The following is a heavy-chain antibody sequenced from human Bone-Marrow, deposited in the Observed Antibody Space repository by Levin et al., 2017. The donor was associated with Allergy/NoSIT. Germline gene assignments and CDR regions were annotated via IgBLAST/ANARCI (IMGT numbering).Heavy chain of an antibody. D-gene: IGHD3-10*01. V-gene: IGHV3-48*03. CDR3: ATVRGNWFDYYYYGMDV. Sequence: GESLKISCVASGFTFSSYEMNWVRQAPGKGLEWVSYITSSGNTIYYADSVKGRFTISRDNAKNSLYLQMNTLRAEDTAVYYCATVRGNWFDYYYYGMDVWGQGTTVTVSS. J-gene: IGHJ6*02. CDR1: GFTFSSYE. CDR2: ITSSGNTI.